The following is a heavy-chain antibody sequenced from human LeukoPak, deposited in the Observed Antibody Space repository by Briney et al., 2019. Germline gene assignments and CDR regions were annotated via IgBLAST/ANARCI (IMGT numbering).Heavy chain of an antibody. CDR3: ARGLVVVAATHGVRAFDI. V-gene: IGHV4-34*01. Sequence: SETLSLTCAVYGGSFSCYYWSWIRQPPGKGLEWIGEINHSGSTNYNPSLKSRVTISVDTSKNQFSLKLSSVTAADTAVYYCARGLVVVAATHGVRAFDIWGQGTMVTVSS. CDR1: GGSFSCYY. CDR2: INHSGST. D-gene: IGHD2-15*01. J-gene: IGHJ3*02.